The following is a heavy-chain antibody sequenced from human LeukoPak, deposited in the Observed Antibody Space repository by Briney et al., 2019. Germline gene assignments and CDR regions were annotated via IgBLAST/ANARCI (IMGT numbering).Heavy chain of an antibody. CDR2: INHSGST. V-gene: IGHV4-34*01. CDR3: ARDGYNTPSSS. CDR1: GGSFSGYY. Sequence: PSETLSLTCAVYGGSFSGYYWSWIRQPPGKGREGIGEINHSGSTNYNPSLKSRVNISVATSKTQFSLKLSSVPAADTAVYYCARDGYNTPSSSWGQGTLVTVSS. D-gene: IGHD5-24*01. J-gene: IGHJ5*02.